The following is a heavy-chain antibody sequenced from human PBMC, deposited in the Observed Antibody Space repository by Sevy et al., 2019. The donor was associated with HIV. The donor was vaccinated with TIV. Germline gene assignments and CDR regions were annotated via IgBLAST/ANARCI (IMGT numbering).Heavy chain of an antibody. D-gene: IGHD1-26*01. J-gene: IGHJ3*02. CDR1: GFTVSSNY. Sequence: GGCLRLSCAASGFTVSSNYMSWVRQAPGKGLEWVSVIYSGGSTYYAESVKGRFTIPRDNSKNTLYLQMNSLRAEDTAVYYCARDLVSGDAFDIWGQGTMVHVSS. V-gene: IGHV3-53*01. CDR3: ARDLVSGDAFDI. CDR2: IYSGGST.